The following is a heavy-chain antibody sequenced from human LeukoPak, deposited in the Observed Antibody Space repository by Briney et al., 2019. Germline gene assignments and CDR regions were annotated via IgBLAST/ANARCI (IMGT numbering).Heavy chain of an antibody. Sequence: SGTLSLTCAVYGGSFSGYYWSWIRQPAGKGLEWIGRIYSTGSTNYSPSLKSRVTMSVDKSKNQSSLNLSSVTAADTAVYYCARGIADPYSFDSWGQGTLVTVSS. CDR1: GGSFSGYY. D-gene: IGHD6-13*01. J-gene: IGHJ4*02. V-gene: IGHV4-59*10. CDR2: IYSTGST. CDR3: ARGIADPYSFDS.